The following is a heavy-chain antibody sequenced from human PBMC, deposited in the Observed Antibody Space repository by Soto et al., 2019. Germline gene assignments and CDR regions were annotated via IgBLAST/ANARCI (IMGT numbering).Heavy chain of an antibody. CDR1: GGSITSANYY. J-gene: IGHJ5*02. CDR2: IYSSGTT. Sequence: QVQLQESGPGLVKPSQTLSLSCSISGGSITSANYYWTWIRLFPGKGLEWIGYIYSSGTTHYNPSLRSRATISLDTSNNQFCLAVKSATAADTAVYCCTRVGLYLVELSRNWSEPGCQRSRVTVSS. CDR3: TRVGLYLVELSRNWSEP. D-gene: IGHD3-16*02. V-gene: IGHV4-31*03.